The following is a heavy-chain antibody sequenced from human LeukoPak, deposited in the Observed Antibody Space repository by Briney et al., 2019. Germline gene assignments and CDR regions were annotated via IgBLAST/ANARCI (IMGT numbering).Heavy chain of an antibody. V-gene: IGHV1-2*02. CDR2: INPNSGGT. CDR1: GYTFTGYY. Sequence: ASVKVSCKASGYTFTGYYMHWVRQAPGQGLEWMGWINPNSGGTNYAQKFQGRVTITRNTSISTAYMELSSLRSEGTAVYYCARVGYDSSGYYYLYYYYYYMDVWGKGTTVTVSS. J-gene: IGHJ6*03. D-gene: IGHD3-22*01. CDR3: ARVGYDSSGYYYLYYYYYYMDV.